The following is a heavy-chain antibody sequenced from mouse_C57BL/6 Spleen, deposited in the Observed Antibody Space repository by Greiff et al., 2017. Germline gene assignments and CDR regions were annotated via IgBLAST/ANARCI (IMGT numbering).Heavy chain of an antibody. CDR3: ARSGARSYYFDY. CDR2: IYPGSGNT. CDR1: GYTFTDYY. Sequence: VQLQQSGAELVRPGASVKLSCKASGYTFTDYYITWVKQRPGQGLEWIARIYPGSGNTYYNEKFKGKATLTAEKSSSTAYMQLSSLTSEDSAVYFGARSGARSYYFDYWGQGTTLTVSS. V-gene: IGHV1-76*01. J-gene: IGHJ2*01. D-gene: IGHD3-1*01.